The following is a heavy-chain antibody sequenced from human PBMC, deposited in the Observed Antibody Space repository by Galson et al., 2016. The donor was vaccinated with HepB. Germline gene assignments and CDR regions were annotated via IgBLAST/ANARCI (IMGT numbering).Heavy chain of an antibody. CDR1: GFTFNDYY. CDR3: AKPYYYDSNGYYGGAFDI. V-gene: IGHV3-11*01. D-gene: IGHD3-22*01. J-gene: IGHJ3*02. Sequence: SLRLSCAASGFTFNDYYMSWIRQAPGKGPEWISFISNSYNTIKYAKSVKGRFTISRDNAKNSLYLQMNSLRAEDTAVYYCAKPYYYDSNGYYGGAFDIWGQGTMVTVSS. CDR2: ISNSYNTI.